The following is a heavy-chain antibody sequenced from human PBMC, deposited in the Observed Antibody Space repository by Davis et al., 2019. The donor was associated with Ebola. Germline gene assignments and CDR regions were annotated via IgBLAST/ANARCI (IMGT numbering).Heavy chain of an antibody. D-gene: IGHD2-21*01. CDR2: ISDKGGST. Sequence: GESLKISCAASGFTFSDYAMHWVRQAPGKGLEYVSGISDKGGSTYYADSVKGRFTISRDNSKSTLYLQMGSLRAEDMAVYYCARGYCGGECYSPQHWGLGTLVTVSS. CDR1: GFTFSDYA. J-gene: IGHJ1*01. CDR3: ARGYCGGECYSPQH. V-gene: IGHV3-64*02.